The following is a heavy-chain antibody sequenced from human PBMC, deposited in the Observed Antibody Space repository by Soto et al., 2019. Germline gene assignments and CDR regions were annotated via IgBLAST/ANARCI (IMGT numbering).Heavy chain of an antibody. D-gene: IGHD6-19*01. J-gene: IGHJ6*02. CDR1: GGTFSSYA. CDR3: ASRDSSGWYIYYYYPNAMDV. Sequence: PVKVSCKASGGTFSSYAISWVRQAPGQGLEWIGGIIPIFGTANYAQKFQGRVTITADESTSTAYMELSSLRSEDTAVYYCASRDSSGWYIYYYYPNAMDVWGQGPSVTVSS. V-gene: IGHV1-69*13. CDR2: IIPIFGTA.